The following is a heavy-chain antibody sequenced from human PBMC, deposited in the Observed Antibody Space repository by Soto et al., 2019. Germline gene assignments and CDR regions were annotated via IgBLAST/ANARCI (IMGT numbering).Heavy chain of an antibody. V-gene: IGHV2-5*02. J-gene: IGHJ4*02. CDR3: AHTTYHYGSGLPA. D-gene: IGHD3-10*01. Sequence: GPTPVKPTQTLTPDCRFSWFSPHSNGGGVGWIRQPPGKALEWLALIYWDDDKRYSPSLKSRLTITKDTSKNQVVLTMTNMDPVDTATYYCAHTTYHYGSGLPAWGQGTLVTVSS. CDR2: IYWDDDK. CDR1: WFSPHSNGGG.